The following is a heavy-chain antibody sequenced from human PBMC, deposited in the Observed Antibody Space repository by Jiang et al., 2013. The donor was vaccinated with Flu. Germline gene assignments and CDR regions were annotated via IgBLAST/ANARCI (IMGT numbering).Heavy chain of an antibody. CDR2: IDPYGGNT. CDR3: VRDDSSSYPI. CDR1: GYSFTSYY. J-gene: IGHJ3*02. V-gene: IGHV1-46*01. D-gene: IGHD3-22*01. Sequence: EVKKPGASVKVSCKASGYSFTSYYVHWVRQAPGQGLEGMGMIDPYGGNTVYAQKFRGRVTMTRDTSTTTVYMELSSLRSEDTAVYYCVRDDSSSYPIWGQGTMVTVSS.